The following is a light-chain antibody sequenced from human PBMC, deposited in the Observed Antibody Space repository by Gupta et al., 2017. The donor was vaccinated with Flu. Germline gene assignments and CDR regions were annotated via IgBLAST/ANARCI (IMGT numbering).Light chain of an antibody. V-gene: IGLV7-46*01. J-gene: IGLJ2*01. Sequence: TVTLTCGSSTGAVTSGHSPYRLQQEPGHDLMILIYDTSNTRACTPAPFSGSLPGAKAELTLSGAEAEDDAEYYCLLSNSGARVFGGGTKLTVL. CDR1: TGAVTSGHS. CDR2: DTS. CDR3: LLSNSGARV.